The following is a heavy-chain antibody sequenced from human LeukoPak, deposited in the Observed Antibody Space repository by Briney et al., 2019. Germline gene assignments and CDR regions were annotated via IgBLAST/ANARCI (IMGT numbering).Heavy chain of an antibody. V-gene: IGHV4-39*07. CDR2: IYYTGST. J-gene: IGHJ4*02. CDR1: GDSTSSSSYY. Sequence: SETVSLTCTVSGDSTSSSSYYWSWIRQPPGKGLEWIGSIYYTGSTYYNPSLKSRVTISLDTSKNQFSLKLSSVTAADTAVYYCAREDYFVPYWGQGTLVAVSS. CDR3: AREDYFVPY. D-gene: IGHD3-10*02.